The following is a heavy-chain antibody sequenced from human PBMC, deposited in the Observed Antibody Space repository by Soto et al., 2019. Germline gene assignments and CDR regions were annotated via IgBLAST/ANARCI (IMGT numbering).Heavy chain of an antibody. V-gene: IGHV4-39*01. CDR2: IYYSGST. J-gene: IGHJ6*03. CDR1: GGNISSSSYY. D-gene: IGHD3-3*01. CDR3: ARQFGVVIISRYYYMDV. Sequence: PSETLSHTCTVSGGNISSSSYYWGWIRKPPGKGLEWIGSIYYSGSTYYNPSLKSRVTISVDASKNQFSLKLSSVTAADTAVYYCARQFGVVIISRYYYMDVWGKGTTVTVSS.